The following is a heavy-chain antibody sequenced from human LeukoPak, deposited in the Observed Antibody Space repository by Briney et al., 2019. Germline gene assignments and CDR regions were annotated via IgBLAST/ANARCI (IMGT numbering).Heavy chain of an antibody. D-gene: IGHD3-22*01. CDR3: AKEAVNYYDSSGYLDDAFDI. V-gene: IGHV3-30*18. CDR2: ISYDESNK. J-gene: IGHJ3*02. CDR1: GFTFSSYG. Sequence: GGSLRLSCAASGFTFSSYGMYWVRQAPGKGLEWVAVISYDESNKYYADSVKGRFTISRDNSKNTLYLQMNSLRAEDTAVYYCAKEAVNYYDSSGYLDDAFDIWGQGTMVTVSS.